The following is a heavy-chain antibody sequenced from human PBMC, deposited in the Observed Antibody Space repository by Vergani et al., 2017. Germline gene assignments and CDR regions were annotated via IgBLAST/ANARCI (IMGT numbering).Heavy chain of an antibody. Sequence: QVQLQESGPGLVKPSETLSLTCTVSGGSVSSGSYYWSWIRQPAGKGLEWIGYIYYSGSTNYNPSLKSRVTISVDTSKNQFSLKLSSVTAADTAVYYCARASAVFGVVIIIDDGAFDIWGQGTMVTVSS. V-gene: IGHV4-61*10. J-gene: IGHJ3*02. CDR1: GGSVSSGSYY. CDR2: IYYSGST. CDR3: ARASAVFGVVIIIDDGAFDI. D-gene: IGHD3-3*01.